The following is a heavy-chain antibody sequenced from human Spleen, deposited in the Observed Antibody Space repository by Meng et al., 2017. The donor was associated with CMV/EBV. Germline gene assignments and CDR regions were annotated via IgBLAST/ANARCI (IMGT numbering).Heavy chain of an antibody. CDR2: IYYSGST. Sequence: YGGSFSGYSWNWIRQPPGKGLEWLGYIYYSGSTNYNPSLKSRVAISVDTSKNQFSLKLSSVTAADTAVYYCARAGDSSGYIDWFDPWGQGTLVTVSS. CDR3: ARAGDSSGYIDWFDP. V-gene: IGHV4-59*01. D-gene: IGHD3-22*01. CDR1: GGSFSGYS. J-gene: IGHJ5*02.